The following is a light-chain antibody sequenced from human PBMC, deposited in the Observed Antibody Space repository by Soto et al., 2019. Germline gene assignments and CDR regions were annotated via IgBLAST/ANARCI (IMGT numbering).Light chain of an antibody. CDR3: PQYGSSVT. J-gene: IGKJ4*01. Sequence: DIVLTQSPGTLSLSPGERATLSCRASQSVRSRYLAWYQQKAGQAPRLLIYDASRRATGIPDRFSGSGSGTDITLTISSLEPEDFAVYYCPQYGSSVTFGGGTKVDIK. CDR2: DAS. V-gene: IGKV3-20*01. CDR1: QSVRSRY.